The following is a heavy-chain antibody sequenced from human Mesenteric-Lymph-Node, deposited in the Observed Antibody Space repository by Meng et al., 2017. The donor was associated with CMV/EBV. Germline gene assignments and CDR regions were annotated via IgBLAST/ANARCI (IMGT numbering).Heavy chain of an antibody. D-gene: IGHD3-22*01. Sequence: SVKVSCKASGGTFSGDALSWVRQAPGEGLEWMGGIIPMRGITKYAQKFQGRVTISADTSTSTAYMDLNSLRSDDTGMYYCVENTYNYDNSGYSLDYWGQGMLVTVSS. CDR3: VENTYNYDNSGYSLDY. V-gene: IGHV1-69*10. CDR2: IIPMRGIT. CDR1: GGTFSGDA. J-gene: IGHJ4*02.